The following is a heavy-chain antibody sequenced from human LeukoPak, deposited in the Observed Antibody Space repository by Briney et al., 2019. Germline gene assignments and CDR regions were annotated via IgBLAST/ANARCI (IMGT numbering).Heavy chain of an antibody. D-gene: IGHD2-2*01. Sequence: PGGSLRLSCAASGFTFSDYYMSWIRQAPGKGLEWVSYISSSGSTIYYADSVKGRFTISRDNAKNSLYLQMNSLRAEDTAVYYCARGCSSTSCYYYYMDVWGKGTTVTISS. CDR2: ISSSGSTI. CDR3: ARGCSSTSCYYYYMDV. V-gene: IGHV3-11*01. CDR1: GFTFSDYY. J-gene: IGHJ6*03.